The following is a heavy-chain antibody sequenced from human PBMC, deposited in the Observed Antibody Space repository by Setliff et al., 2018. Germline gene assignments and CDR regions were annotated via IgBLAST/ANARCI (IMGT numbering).Heavy chain of an antibody. CDR2: INAGNGNT. V-gene: IGHV1-3*01. Sequence: ASVKVSCKASGYTFTSYAMHWVRQAPGQRLEWMGWINAGNGNTKYSQKFQGRVTITRDTSASTAYMELSSLRSEDTAVYYCAGAPTYYDSSGYYLDYWGQGTLVTVSS. CDR3: AGAPTYYDSSGYYLDY. J-gene: IGHJ4*02. D-gene: IGHD3-22*01. CDR1: GYTFTSYA.